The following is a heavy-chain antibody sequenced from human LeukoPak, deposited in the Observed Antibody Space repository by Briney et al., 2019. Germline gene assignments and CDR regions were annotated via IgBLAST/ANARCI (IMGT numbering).Heavy chain of an antibody. CDR1: GFTFSSYS. Sequence: GGSLRLSCAAAGFTFSSYSMNWVRQAPGKGLEWVSYISSSSSTIYYADSVKGRFTISRDNAKNSLYLQMNSLRAEDTAVYYCARSEGRWLQLVYFDYWGQGTLVTVSS. D-gene: IGHD5-24*01. J-gene: IGHJ4*02. V-gene: IGHV3-48*01. CDR3: ARSEGRWLQLVYFDY. CDR2: ISSSSSTI.